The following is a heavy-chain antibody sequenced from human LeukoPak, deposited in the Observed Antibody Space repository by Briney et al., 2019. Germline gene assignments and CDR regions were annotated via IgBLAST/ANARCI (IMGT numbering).Heavy chain of an antibody. CDR1: GFTFSSYE. CDR3: AREDTAMVNYYYYGMDV. V-gene: IGHV3-48*03. D-gene: IGHD5-18*01. Sequence: GWSLRLSCASSGFTFSSYEMNWVRQAPGKGLEWVSYISSSGSTIYYADSVKGRFTISRDNAKNSLYLQMNSLRAEDTAVYYCAREDTAMVNYYYYGMDVWGQGTTVTVSS. CDR2: ISSSGSTI. J-gene: IGHJ6*02.